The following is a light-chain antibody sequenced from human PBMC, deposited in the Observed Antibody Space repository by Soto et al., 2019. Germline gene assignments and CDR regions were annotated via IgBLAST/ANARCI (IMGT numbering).Light chain of an antibody. J-gene: IGKJ5*01. CDR1: QSVSSK. CDR2: DTS. V-gene: IGKV3-15*01. Sequence: EMVMTQSPATLSVSPGERATLSCRASQSVSSKLAWYQQKPGQAPRLLISDTSTRATGIPARFSGSGSGTEFTLTISSLQSEDFAVYYCQQYSNWPPITFGQGTRLEIK. CDR3: QQYSNWPPIT.